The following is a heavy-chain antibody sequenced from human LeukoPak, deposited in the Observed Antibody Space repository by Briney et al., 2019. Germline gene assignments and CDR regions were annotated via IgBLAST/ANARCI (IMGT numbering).Heavy chain of an antibody. CDR1: GFTFSSYG. V-gene: IGHV3-33*06. D-gene: IGHD6-13*01. J-gene: IGHJ4*02. Sequence: GRSLRLSCSASGFTFSSYGIHWVRQAPGKGLEWVAVIWYDGNNKYYADSVKGRFTISRDNSKNTLYLQMNSLRAEDTAVYYCAKDAIAAAGTFDYWGQGTLVTVSS. CDR2: IWYDGNNK. CDR3: AKDAIAAAGTFDY.